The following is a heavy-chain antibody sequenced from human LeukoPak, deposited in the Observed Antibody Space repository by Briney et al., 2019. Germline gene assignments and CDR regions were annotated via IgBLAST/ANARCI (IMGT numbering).Heavy chain of an antibody. CDR2: IRSSGSTI. CDR1: GFTFSSYE. Sequence: GGSLRLSCAVSGFTFSSYEMNWVRQAPGKGLEWVSYIRSSGSTIYYADSVEGRFTISRDNAKNSLYLQMDSLRAEGTAVYYCARTDGLMVRGVIANYYYYYMDVWGKGTTVTVSS. J-gene: IGHJ6*03. D-gene: IGHD3-10*01. CDR3: ARTDGLMVRGVIANYYYYYMDV. V-gene: IGHV3-48*03.